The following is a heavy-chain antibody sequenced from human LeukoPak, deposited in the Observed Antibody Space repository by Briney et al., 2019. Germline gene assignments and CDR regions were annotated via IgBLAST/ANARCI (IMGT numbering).Heavy chain of an antibody. CDR1: GFTFSDYY. V-gene: IGHV3-69-1*01. Sequence: GGSLRLSCAASGFTFSDYYMNWVRQAPGKGLEWVSSISSSSTIYYADSVKGRFTISRDNAKNSLYLQMNSLRAEDTAVYYCAKSLVPAAPRWFDPWGQGTLVTVSS. D-gene: IGHD2-2*01. J-gene: IGHJ5*02. CDR2: ISSSSTI. CDR3: AKSLVPAAPRWFDP.